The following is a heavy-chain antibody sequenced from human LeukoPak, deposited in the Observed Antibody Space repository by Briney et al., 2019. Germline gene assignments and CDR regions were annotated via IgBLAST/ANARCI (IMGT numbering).Heavy chain of an antibody. V-gene: IGHV3-23*01. Sequence: GGSLRLSCAASGFTFSSYAMSWVRQAPGKGLEWVSAISGSGGSTYYADSVKGRFTISRDNSKNTLYLQMNSLRAEDTAVYYCAILPRFLEWLPNFDYWGQGTLVTVSS. D-gene: IGHD3-3*01. J-gene: IGHJ4*02. CDR1: GFTFSSYA. CDR2: ISGSGGST. CDR3: AILPRFLEWLPNFDY.